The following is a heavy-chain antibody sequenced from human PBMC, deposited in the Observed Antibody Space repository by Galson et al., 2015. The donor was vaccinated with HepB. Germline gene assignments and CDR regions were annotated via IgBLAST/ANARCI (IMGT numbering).Heavy chain of an antibody. CDR3: AREGGELLGVDY. CDR1: GYTFTSYY. D-gene: IGHD1-26*01. J-gene: IGHJ4*02. Sequence: SVKVSCKASGYTFTSYYMHWVRQAPGQGLEWMGIINPSGGSTSYAQKLQGRVTMTRDTSTSTVYMELSSLRSEDTAVYYCAREGGELLGVDYWGQGTLVTVSS. V-gene: IGHV1-46*04. CDR2: INPSGGST.